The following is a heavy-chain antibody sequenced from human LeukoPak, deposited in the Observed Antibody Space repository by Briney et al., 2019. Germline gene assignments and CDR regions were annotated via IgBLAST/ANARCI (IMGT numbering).Heavy chain of an antibody. Sequence: PGGSLRLSCAASGLTFSSYAMSWVRQAPGKGLEWVSAISGSGGSTYYADSVKGRFTISRDNSKNTLYLQMNSLRAEDTAVYYCAKEIRGYDILTGYYYYYGMDVWGQGTTVTVSS. CDR2: ISGSGGST. J-gene: IGHJ6*02. V-gene: IGHV3-23*01. CDR3: AKEIRGYDILTGYYYYYGMDV. CDR1: GLTFSSYA. D-gene: IGHD3-9*01.